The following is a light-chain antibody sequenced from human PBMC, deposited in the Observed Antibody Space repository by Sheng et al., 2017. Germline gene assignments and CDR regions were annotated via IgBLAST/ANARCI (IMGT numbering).Light chain of an antibody. V-gene: IGKV3-11*01. Sequence: EIVLTQSPATLSLSPGERATLSCRASQSVSTYLAWYQQKPGQAPRLLIYDASSRATGVPARFSGSGSGTDFTLTISSLEPEDFAVYYCQQYGTSPVTFGGGTRVEIK. J-gene: IGKJ4*01. CDR3: QQYGTSPVT. CDR1: QSVSTY. CDR2: DAS.